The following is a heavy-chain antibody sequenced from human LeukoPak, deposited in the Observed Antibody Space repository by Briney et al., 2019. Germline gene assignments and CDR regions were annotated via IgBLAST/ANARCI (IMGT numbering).Heavy chain of an antibody. D-gene: IGHD5-12*01. J-gene: IGHJ4*02. CDR3: ARARGYSGYAGPDYFDY. V-gene: IGHV1-2*02. CDR2: INPNSGGT. Sequence: EASVKVSCKASGYTFTSYGISWVRQAPGQGLEWMGWINPNSGGTNYAQKFQGRVTMTRDTSISTAYMELSRLRSDDTAVYYCARARGYSGYAGPDYFDYWGQGTLVTVSS. CDR1: GYTFTSYG.